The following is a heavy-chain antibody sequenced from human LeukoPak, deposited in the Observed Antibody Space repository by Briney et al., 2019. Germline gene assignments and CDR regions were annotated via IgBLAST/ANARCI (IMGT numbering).Heavy chain of an antibody. CDR2: ISGDGGST. Sequence: GGSLRLSCAASGFTFGDYAMHWVRQAPGKGLEWVSLISGDGGSTYYADSVKGRFTISRDNSKNSLFLQMKSLRTDDTALYYCVKEPHYYDRSGYFWGQGTLVTVSS. CDR3: VKEPHYYDRSGYF. CDR1: GFTFGDYA. V-gene: IGHV3-43*02. D-gene: IGHD3-22*01. J-gene: IGHJ4*02.